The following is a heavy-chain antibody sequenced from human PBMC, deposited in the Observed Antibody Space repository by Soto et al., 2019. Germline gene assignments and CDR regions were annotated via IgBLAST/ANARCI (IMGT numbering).Heavy chain of an antibody. CDR2: INPSGGST. J-gene: IGHJ2*01. D-gene: IGHD3-22*01. V-gene: IGHV1-46*01. CDR3: ARDQDAYDSSGYYQGYFDL. CDR1: GYTFTGYY. Sequence: QVQLVQSGAEVKKPGASVKVSCKASGYTFTGYYMHWVRQAPGQGLEWMGIINPSGGSTSYAQKFQGRVTRTRDTSTSTVYMELSSLRAEDTAVYCCARDQDAYDSSGYYQGYFDLWGRGTLVTVSS.